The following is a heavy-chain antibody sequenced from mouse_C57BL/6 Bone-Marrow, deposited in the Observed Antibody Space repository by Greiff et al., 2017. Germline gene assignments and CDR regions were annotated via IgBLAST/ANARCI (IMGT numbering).Heavy chain of an antibody. CDR3: AREVSSGYYAMDY. Sequence: QVQLQQPGAELVMPGASVKLSCKASGYTFTSYWMHWVKQRPGQGLEWIGEIDPSDSYTNYNQKFKGKSTVTVDKSSSTAYMQLSSLTSEDSAVYYCAREVSSGYYAMDYWGQGTSVTVSS. CDR1: GYTFTSYW. CDR2: IDPSDSYT. J-gene: IGHJ4*01. V-gene: IGHV1-69*01. D-gene: IGHD3-2*02.